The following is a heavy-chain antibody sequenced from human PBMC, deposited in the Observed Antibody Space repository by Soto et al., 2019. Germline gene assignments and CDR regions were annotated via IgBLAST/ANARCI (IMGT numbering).Heavy chain of an antibody. D-gene: IGHD5-18*01. CDR3: AKDPRRGYSYGYVTYYFDY. CDR1: GFTFSSYG. CDR2: ISYDGSNK. V-gene: IGHV3-30*18. Sequence: QVQLVESGGGVVQPGRSLRLFCAASGFTFSSYGMHWVRQAPGKGLEWGAVISYDGSNKYYADSVKGRFTISRDNSKNTLYLQMNSLRAEDTAVYYCAKDPRRGYSYGYVTYYFDYWGQGTLVPVSS. J-gene: IGHJ4*02.